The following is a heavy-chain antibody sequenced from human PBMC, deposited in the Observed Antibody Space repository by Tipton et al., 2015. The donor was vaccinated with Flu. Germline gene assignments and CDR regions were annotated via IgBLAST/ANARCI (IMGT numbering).Heavy chain of an antibody. CDR3: ARSSRGWYRAMFD. D-gene: IGHD6-19*01. CDR1: GDSISSFY. V-gene: IGHV4-59*01. Sequence: TLSLTCSVSGDSISSFYWNWIRQPPGKGLEWIAYISNSGSSNYNPSLKSRITVSVDTSKNQFSLILSSVTAADTAVYYCARSSRGWYRAMFDWGQGTMVTVSS. J-gene: IGHJ3*01. CDR2: ISNSGSS.